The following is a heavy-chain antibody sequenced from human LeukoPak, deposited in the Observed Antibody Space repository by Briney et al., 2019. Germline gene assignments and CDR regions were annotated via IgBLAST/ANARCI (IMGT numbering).Heavy chain of an antibody. Sequence: GGSLRLSCAASGFTFSSYSMNWVRQAPGKGLEWVSSISSSSSSYIYYADSVKGRFTISRDNAKNSLYLQMNSLRAEDTAVYYCARETSTSPITIFGENYYYYYMDVWGKGTTVTVSS. CDR3: ARETSTSPITIFGENYYYYYMDV. D-gene: IGHD3-3*01. CDR1: GFTFSSYS. CDR2: ISSSSSSYI. V-gene: IGHV3-21*01. J-gene: IGHJ6*03.